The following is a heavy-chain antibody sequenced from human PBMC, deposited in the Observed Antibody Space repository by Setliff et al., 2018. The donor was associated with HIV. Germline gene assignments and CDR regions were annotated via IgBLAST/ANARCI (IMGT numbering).Heavy chain of an antibody. V-gene: IGHV1-3*01. CDR3: ARGALLAVFDFDH. CDR2: INVGKGDT. J-gene: IGHJ4*01. D-gene: IGHD3-10*01. Sequence: ASVKVSCKASGYTFTTYSLHWVRQAPGQSLEWMGWINVGKGDTKSSQKFQGRFTITTDTSANTAYMELSSLRSDDTAVYFCARGALLAVFDFDHWGRGTLVTVSS. CDR1: GYTFTTYS.